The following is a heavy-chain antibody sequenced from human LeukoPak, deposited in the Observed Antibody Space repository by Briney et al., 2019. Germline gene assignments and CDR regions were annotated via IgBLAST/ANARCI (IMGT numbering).Heavy chain of an antibody. CDR3: ARDVITMVRGERFDP. D-gene: IGHD3-10*01. V-gene: IGHV1-69*06. Sequence: SVKVSCKASGGTFSSYAISWVRQAPGQGLEWMGGIIPIFGTANYAQKFQGRVTITADKSTSTAYMELSSLRSEDTAVYYCARDVITMVRGERFDPWGQGTLVTVSS. CDR1: GGTFSSYA. J-gene: IGHJ5*02. CDR2: IIPIFGTA.